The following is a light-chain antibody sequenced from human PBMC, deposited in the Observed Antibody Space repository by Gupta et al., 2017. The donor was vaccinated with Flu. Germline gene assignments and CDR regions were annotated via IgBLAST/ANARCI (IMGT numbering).Light chain of an antibody. Sequence: SRSASVGDRVTITCRASQSISSYLNWYQHKPGKAPKLLIYAASSWQSGVPSRFSGSGSGTDFTLTISGLQPEDLATYYCQQSYKTPLLTFGPGTKVDI. CDR1: QSISSY. J-gene: IGKJ3*01. CDR3: QQSYKTPLLT. CDR2: AAS. V-gene: IGKV1-39*01.